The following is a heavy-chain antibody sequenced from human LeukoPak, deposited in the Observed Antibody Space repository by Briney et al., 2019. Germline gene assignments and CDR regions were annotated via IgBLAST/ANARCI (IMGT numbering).Heavy chain of an antibody. D-gene: IGHD3-22*01. CDR2: IRGSGGST. V-gene: IGHV3-23*01. Sequence: GGSLRLSCAASGFTFSSYAMSWVRQAPGKGLEWVSAIRGSGGSTYYADSVKGRFTISRDNSKNTLYLQMNSLRAEDTAVYYCAKDLGDYYDSSGYSGYFDHWGQGTLVTVSS. CDR3: AKDLGDYYDSSGYSGYFDH. J-gene: IGHJ4*02. CDR1: GFTFSSYA.